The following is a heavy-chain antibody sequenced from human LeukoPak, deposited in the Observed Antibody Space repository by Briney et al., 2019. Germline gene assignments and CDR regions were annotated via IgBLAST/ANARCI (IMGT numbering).Heavy chain of an antibody. CDR2: IYSGGTT. CDR3: TKLKGWYGEGYFDY. V-gene: IGHV3-53*01. D-gene: IGHD3-10*01. J-gene: IGHJ4*02. CDR1: GFTVSSNY. Sequence: PGGSLRLSCAASGFTVSSNYMSWVRQAAGKGLEWVSVIYSGGTTFYADSVKGRFTISRDNSKNTLYLQMNSLRADDTAVYYCTKLKGWYGEGYFDYWGQGTRVTVSS.